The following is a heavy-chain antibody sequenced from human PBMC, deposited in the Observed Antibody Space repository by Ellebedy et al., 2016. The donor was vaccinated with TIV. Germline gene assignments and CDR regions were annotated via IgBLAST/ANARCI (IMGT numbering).Heavy chain of an antibody. CDR3: SIYCGGDCNYGKDY. V-gene: IGHV1-69*06. Sequence: ASVTVSCXLSGGSFSAYLISWVRQAPGQGLEWMGGIIPLFDTTNYAQKFQGRVTITADISTSTAYMDLTGLRSEDTAIYYCSIYCGGDCNYGKDYWGQGTLVTVS. J-gene: IGHJ4*02. CDR1: GGSFSAYL. D-gene: IGHD2-21*02. CDR2: IIPLFDTT.